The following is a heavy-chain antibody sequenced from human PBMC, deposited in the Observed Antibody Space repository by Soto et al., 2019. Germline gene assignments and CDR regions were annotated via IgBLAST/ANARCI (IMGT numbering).Heavy chain of an antibody. V-gene: IGHV3-23*01. Sequence: PGGSLRLSCADSGSSFSDFAMSWVRQAPGKGLEWASAIDGSGARTDYADSVKGRFTISRDNSKNTLYLQMNSLRVEDAAVYYCARKVGDIVVVPDLFDPWGQGTQVTVSS. CDR3: ARKVGDIVVVPDLFDP. J-gene: IGHJ5*02. CDR2: IDGSGART. CDR1: GSSFSDFA. D-gene: IGHD2-2*01.